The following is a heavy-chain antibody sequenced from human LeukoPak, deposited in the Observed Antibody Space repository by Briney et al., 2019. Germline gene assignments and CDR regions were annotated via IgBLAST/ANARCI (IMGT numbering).Heavy chain of an antibody. D-gene: IGHD3-10*01. Sequence: GGSLRLSCAASGFSFSRYWMSWVRQAPGKGLEWVANIKQDGSEKNYVESVKGRFTISSDNAKNSLYLQTNSLRAEDTAVYYCARAGQEWFGELGFDQWGQGTLVIVSS. CDR3: ARAGQEWFGELGFDQ. CDR1: GFSFSRYW. V-gene: IGHV3-7*01. J-gene: IGHJ4*02. CDR2: IKQDGSEK.